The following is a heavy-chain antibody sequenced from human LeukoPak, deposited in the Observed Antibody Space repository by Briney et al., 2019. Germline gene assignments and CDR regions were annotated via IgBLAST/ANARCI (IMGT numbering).Heavy chain of an antibody. CDR3: ARASNWNYPDY. D-gene: IGHD1-7*01. CDR2: ISSSSTYT. CDR1: GFTFSSYS. Sequence: GRSLRLSCVASGFTFSSYSMNWVRQAPGKGLEWVSFISSSSTYTSYADSVKGQFTISRDNARNSLYLQMNSLRAEDTAVYYCARASNWNYPDYWGQGTLVTVSS. V-gene: IGHV3-21*04. J-gene: IGHJ4*02.